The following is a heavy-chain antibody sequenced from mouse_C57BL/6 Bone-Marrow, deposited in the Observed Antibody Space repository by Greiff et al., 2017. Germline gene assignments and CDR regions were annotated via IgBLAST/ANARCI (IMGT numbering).Heavy chain of an antibody. CDR3: TGYDYFYAMDY. D-gene: IGHD2-4*01. CDR2: IDPATGGT. CDR1: GYTFTDYE. Sequence: QVQLQQSGAELVRPGASVTLSCKASGYTFTDYEMHWVKQTPVHGLEWIGAIDPATGGTAYNQKFKGKAILTADKASSTAYMELRSLTSEDSAVYYCTGYDYFYAMDYWGQGTSVTVSS. V-gene: IGHV1-15*01. J-gene: IGHJ4*01.